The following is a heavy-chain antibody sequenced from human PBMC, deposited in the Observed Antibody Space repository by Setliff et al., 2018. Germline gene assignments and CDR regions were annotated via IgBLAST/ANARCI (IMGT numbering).Heavy chain of an antibody. D-gene: IGHD2-21*02. CDR1: GGSFSGYY. Sequence: SETLSLTCAVYGGSFSGYYWSWIRQPPGKGLEWVGNIGHTGSINYNPSLKSRLTISRDTSKNQVSLKLNSVTATDTAVFYCARDLGHGGDSDYWGQGILVTVSS. J-gene: IGHJ4*02. CDR3: ARDLGHGGDSDY. CDR2: IGHTGSI. V-gene: IGHV4-34*01.